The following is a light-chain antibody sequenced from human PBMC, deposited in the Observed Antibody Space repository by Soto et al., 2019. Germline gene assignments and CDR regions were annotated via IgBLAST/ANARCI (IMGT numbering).Light chain of an antibody. CDR2: WAS. J-gene: IGKJ5*01. CDR3: QQYYSTLT. Sequence: DIVMTKSPDSLAVSLGERATINCKSSQSVLYSSNNKNYLAWYQQKPGQPPKLLIYWASTRESGVPDRFSGSGSGTDFTLTISSLQAEDVAVYYCQQYYSTLTFGQGTRLEIK. CDR1: QSVLYSSNNKNY. V-gene: IGKV4-1*01.